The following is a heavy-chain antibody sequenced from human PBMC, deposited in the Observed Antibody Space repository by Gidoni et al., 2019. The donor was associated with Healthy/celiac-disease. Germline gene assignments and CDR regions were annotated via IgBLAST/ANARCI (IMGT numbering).Heavy chain of an antibody. CDR3: ARLSSSWSYGMDV. CDR2: IYSGGST. J-gene: IGHJ6*02. CDR1: GVTVSSNY. V-gene: IGHV3-53*02. D-gene: IGHD6-13*01. Sequence: EVQLVETGGGLIQPGGALRLSCAASGVTVSSNYMSWVRQAPGKGLACVSVIYSGGSTYYADSVKGRFTISRDNSTNTLYLQMNSLRAEDTAVYYCARLSSSWSYGMDVWGQGTTVTVSS.